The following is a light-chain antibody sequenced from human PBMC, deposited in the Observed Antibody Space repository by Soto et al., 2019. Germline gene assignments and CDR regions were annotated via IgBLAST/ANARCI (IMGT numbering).Light chain of an antibody. J-gene: IGLJ1*01. CDR1: SSDFGGYNY. CDR3: SSYTSSSTYV. CDR2: DVS. V-gene: IGLV2-14*01. Sequence: QSVLTQHASVSGSPGQSITISCSGTSSDFGGYNYVSWYQQHPGKAPKLMIYDVSNRPSGVSNRFSGSKSGNTASLTISGLQAEDEADYYCSSYTSSSTYVFGTGTKVTVL.